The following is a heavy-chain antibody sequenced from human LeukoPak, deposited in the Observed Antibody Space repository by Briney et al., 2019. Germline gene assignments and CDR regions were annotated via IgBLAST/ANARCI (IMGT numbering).Heavy chain of an antibody. V-gene: IGHV3-21*01. CDR2: ITSSSSYI. J-gene: IGHJ4*02. CDR1: GFTFSSYS. CDR3: AKAADSSSSGDY. Sequence: PGGSLRLSCAASGFTFSSYSMNWVRQAPGKGLEWVSSITSSSSYIYYADSVKGRFTISRDNAKNSLYLQMNSLRAEDTAVYYCAKAADSSSSGDYWGQGTLVTVSS. D-gene: IGHD3-22*01.